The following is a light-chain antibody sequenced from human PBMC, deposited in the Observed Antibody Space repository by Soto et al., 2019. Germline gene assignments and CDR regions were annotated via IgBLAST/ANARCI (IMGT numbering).Light chain of an antibody. V-gene: IGKV3-11*01. J-gene: IGKJ1*01. Sequence: EIVMTQSPATLSLSPVERATLSCRASQSVNNYLAWYQQKPGQAPRLLVYDVFNRATGIPARFSGSGSGTDFTLTIRSLEPEDFAVYYCQQRNNWPKFGQGTKVDIK. CDR1: QSVNNY. CDR2: DVF. CDR3: QQRNNWPK.